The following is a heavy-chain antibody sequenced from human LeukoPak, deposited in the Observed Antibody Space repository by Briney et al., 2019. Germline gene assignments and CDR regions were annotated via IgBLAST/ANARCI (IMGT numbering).Heavy chain of an antibody. CDR1: GYTFTGYY. V-gene: IGHV3-30*02. J-gene: IGHJ4*02. CDR3: ANAFDF. Sequence: SCKASGYTFTGYYMHWVRQAPGKGLEWVAFIRDDGTDKYYGDSVRGRFTISRDNSENTLSLQMNSLRAEDSAVYYCANAFDFWGQGTLVTVSS. CDR2: IRDDGTDK.